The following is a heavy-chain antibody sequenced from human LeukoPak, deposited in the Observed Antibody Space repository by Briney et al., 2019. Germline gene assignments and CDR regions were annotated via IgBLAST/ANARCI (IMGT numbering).Heavy chain of an antibody. CDR1: GGTFSSYA. V-gene: IGHV1-69*13. CDR3: ASTIPIAAAGLIDY. CDR2: IIPIFGTA. Sequence: ASVKVSCKASGGTFSSYAISWVRQAPGQGLEWMGGIIPIFGTANYAQKFQGRVTITADESTSTAYMELSSLRSEDTAVYYCASTIPIAAAGLIDYWGQGTLVTVSS. J-gene: IGHJ4*02. D-gene: IGHD6-13*01.